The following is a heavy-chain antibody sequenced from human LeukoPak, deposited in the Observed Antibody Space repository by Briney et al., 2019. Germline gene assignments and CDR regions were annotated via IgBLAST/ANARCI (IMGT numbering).Heavy chain of an antibody. D-gene: IGHD2-2*01. V-gene: IGHV1-8*01. CDR1: GYTFTSYD. J-gene: IGHJ6*02. CDR2: MNPNSGNT. CDR3: AKDQVREDHYYYYGMDV. Sequence: ASVKVSCKASGYTFTSYDINWVRQATGQGLEWMGWMNPNSGNTGYAQKFQGRVTMTRNTSISTAYMELSSLRSEDTAVYYCAKDQVREDHYYYYGMDVWGQGTTVTV.